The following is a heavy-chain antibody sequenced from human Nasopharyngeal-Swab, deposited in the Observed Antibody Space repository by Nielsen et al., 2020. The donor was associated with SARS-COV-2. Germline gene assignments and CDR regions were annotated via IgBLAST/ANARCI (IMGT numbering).Heavy chain of an antibody. CDR2: ISGSSGST. Sequence: GESLKISCAASRFTFSFYFMSAVRQAPGKGLEWVSGISGSSGSTYYADSVEGRFTISRDNSKNTLYLQMNSLRAEDTAVYYCAKDHNHRYCSGGICYPLASYWGQGTLVTVSS. D-gene: IGHD2-15*01. CDR1: RFTFSFYF. V-gene: IGHV3-23*01. CDR3: AKDHNHRYCSGGICYPLASY. J-gene: IGHJ4*02.